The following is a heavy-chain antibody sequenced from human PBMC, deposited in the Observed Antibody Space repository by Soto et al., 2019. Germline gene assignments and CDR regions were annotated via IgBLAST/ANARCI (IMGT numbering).Heavy chain of an antibody. CDR3: AKDQWGSGWFGFDY. V-gene: IGHV3-43*01. J-gene: IGHJ4*02. CDR1: GFTFDDYT. D-gene: IGHD6-19*01. Sequence: VGSLRLSCAASGFTFDDYTMHWVRQAPGKGLEWVSLISWDGGSTYYADSVKGRFTISRDNSKNSLYLQMNSLRTEDTALYYCAKDQWGSGWFGFDYWGQGTLVTVSS. CDR2: ISWDGGST.